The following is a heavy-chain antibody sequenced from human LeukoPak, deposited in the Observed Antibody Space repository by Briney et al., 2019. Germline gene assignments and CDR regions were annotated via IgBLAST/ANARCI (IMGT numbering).Heavy chain of an antibody. J-gene: IGHJ4*02. D-gene: IGHD4-17*01. CDR3: ARAGVGYGDYESDY. V-gene: IGHV1-8*03. Sequence: ASVKVSCKASGYTFTSYDINWVRQATGQGLEWMGWMNPNSGNTGYAQKFQGRVTITTDTSTSTAYMELRSLRSDDTAVYYCARAGVGYGDYESDYWGQGTLVTVSS. CDR2: MNPNSGNT. CDR1: GYTFTSYD.